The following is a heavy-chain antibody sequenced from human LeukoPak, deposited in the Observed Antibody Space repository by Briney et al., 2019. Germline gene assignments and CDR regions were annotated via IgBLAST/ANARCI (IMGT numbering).Heavy chain of an antibody. V-gene: IGHV1-18*01. D-gene: IGHD6-13*01. J-gene: IGHJ4*02. CDR2: ISAYNGNT. Sequence: ASVKVSYKASGYTFTSYGISWVRQAPGQGLEWMGWISAYNGNTNYAQKLQGRVTMTTDTSTSTAYMELRSLRSDDTAVYYCARVGGSIAAADPFDYWGQGTLVTVSS. CDR3: ARVGGSIAAADPFDY. CDR1: GYTFTSYG.